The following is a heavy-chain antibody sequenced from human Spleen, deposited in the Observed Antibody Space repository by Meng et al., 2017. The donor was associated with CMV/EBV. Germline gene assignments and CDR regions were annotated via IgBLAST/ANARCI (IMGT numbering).Heavy chain of an antibody. CDR1: GYTFTSYY. CDR3: ATLPGY. V-gene: IGHV1-46*01. CDR2: INPVSGVT. J-gene: IGHJ4*02. Sequence: ASVKVSCKASGYTFTSYYIHWVRQAPGQGLEWMGIINPVSGVTTYAQKFQGRVTMARDTSTSTVYMELTSLRSEDRAVYYCATLPGYWGQGTPVTVSS.